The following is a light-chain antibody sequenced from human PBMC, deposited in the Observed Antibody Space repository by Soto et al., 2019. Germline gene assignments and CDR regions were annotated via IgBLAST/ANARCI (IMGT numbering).Light chain of an antibody. CDR1: QSVSSN. Sequence: EIVMTQSPATLSVSPGERATLSCRASQSVSSNLAWYQQKPGQAPRLLIYGASTRATGIPARFSGSGSGTDFTLTISSLQSEDFAIYYCQQYNNWPRNTFGQGTKVDIK. CDR2: GAS. J-gene: IGKJ2*01. V-gene: IGKV3-15*01. CDR3: QQYNNWPRNT.